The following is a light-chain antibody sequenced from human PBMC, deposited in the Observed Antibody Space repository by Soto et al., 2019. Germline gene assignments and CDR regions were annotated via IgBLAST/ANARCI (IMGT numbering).Light chain of an antibody. V-gene: IGLV1-44*01. Sequence: QSVLTQPPSASGTPGQRVSISCSGSASNIGSNTVNWYQHLPGTAPKLLISNKRRPSGVPDRFSASKSGTSASLAISGLQSEDEADYYCATWDDSLIVVVFGGGTKLTVL. CDR1: ASNIGSNT. J-gene: IGLJ2*01. CDR2: SNK. CDR3: ATWDDSLIVVV.